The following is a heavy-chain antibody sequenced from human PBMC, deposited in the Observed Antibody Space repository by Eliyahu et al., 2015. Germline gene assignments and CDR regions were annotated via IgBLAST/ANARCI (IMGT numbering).Heavy chain of an antibody. J-gene: IGHJ5*01. CDR2: IXSSSDXI. V-gene: IGHV3-21*04. CDR3: ARGYSSNMDWFES. Sequence: EVELVESGGGLVKPGGSLRLSCSAATAPXGRHSSSWVRXAPGKGLEWXAXIXSSSDXIYYRDSVKGRFTISRDNAKDXLYLQMSSLRLEDTAVYYCARGYSSNMDWFESWGLGTQVTVSS. CDR1: TAPXGRHS. D-gene: IGHD6-13*01.